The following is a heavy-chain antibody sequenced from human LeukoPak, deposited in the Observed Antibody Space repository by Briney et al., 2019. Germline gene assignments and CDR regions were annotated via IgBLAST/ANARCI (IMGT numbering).Heavy chain of an antibody. Sequence: GGSLRLSCAASGFTFSSYGMHWVRQAPGKGLEWVAVISYDGSNKYYADSVKGRFTISRGNSKNTLYLQMNSLRAEDTAVYYCAKDTWLTLLYYFDYWGQGTLVTVSS. CDR1: GFTFSSYG. CDR2: ISYDGSNK. J-gene: IGHJ4*02. D-gene: IGHD5-24*01. V-gene: IGHV3-30*18. CDR3: AKDTWLTLLYYFDY.